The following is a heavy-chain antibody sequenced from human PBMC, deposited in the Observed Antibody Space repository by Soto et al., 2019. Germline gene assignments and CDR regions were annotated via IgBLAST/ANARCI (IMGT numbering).Heavy chain of an antibody. CDR1: GGTFSSYA. CDR2: IIPIFGTA. D-gene: IGHD6-19*01. CDR3: ARDLAPGIAVAGT. V-gene: IGHV1-69*13. Sequence: GASLKLSCKASGGTFSSYAISWVRQAPGQGLEWMGGIIPIFGTANYAQKFQGRVTITADESTSTAYMELSSLRSEDTAVYYCARDLAPGIAVAGTWGQGTLVTVSS. J-gene: IGHJ4*02.